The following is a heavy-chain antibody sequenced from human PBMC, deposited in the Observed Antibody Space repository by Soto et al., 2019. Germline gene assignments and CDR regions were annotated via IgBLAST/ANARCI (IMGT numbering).Heavy chain of an antibody. CDR1: GYSISSSNW. V-gene: IGHV4-28*01. D-gene: IGHD1-26*01. J-gene: IGHJ4*02. CDR2: IYYRGST. CDR3: ARKSGSYRPVDY. Sequence: SETLSLTCAVSGYSISSSNWWGWIRQPPGKGLGWIGNIYYRGSTYYNPSLKSRVTMSVDTSKNQFSLKLSSVTAVDTAVYYCARKSGSYRPVDYWGQGTLVTVSS.